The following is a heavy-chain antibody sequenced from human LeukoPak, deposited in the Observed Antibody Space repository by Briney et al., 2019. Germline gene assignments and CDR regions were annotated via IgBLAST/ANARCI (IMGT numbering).Heavy chain of an antibody. CDR1: VYTFTVYY. CDR2: INPNSGGT. J-gene: IGHJ4*02. V-gene: IGHV1-2*02. CDR3: AGRGDYYDSSGYYQN. Sequence: ASVTVSSMASVYTFTVYYMHWVRQAPGQGLEWMGCINPNSGGTNYPQKFQGRVTMTRETSISTAYMELSRLRSDDTAVYYCAGRGDYYDSSGYYQNWGQGTLVTVSS. D-gene: IGHD3-22*01.